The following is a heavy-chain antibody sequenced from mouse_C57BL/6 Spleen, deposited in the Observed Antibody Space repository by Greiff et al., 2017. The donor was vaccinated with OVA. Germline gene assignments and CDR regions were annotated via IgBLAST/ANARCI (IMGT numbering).Heavy chain of an antibody. CDR1: GFTFSDYG. D-gene: IGHD2-1*01. CDR3: ARPGIIYYGNYWYFDV. V-gene: IGHV5-17*01. Sequence: EVQLVESGGGLVKPGGSLKLSCAASGFTFSDYGMHWVRQAPEKGLEWVAYISSGSSTINYADTVKGRFTISRDNAKNTLFLQMTSLRSEDTAMYYCARPGIIYYGNYWYFDVWGTGTTVTVSS. J-gene: IGHJ1*03. CDR2: ISSGSSTI.